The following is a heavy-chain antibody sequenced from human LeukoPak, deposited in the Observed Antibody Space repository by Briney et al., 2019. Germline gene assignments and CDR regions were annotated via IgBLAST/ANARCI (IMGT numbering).Heavy chain of an antibody. CDR3: ASNFYDVGGYYYRTPVQY. V-gene: IGHV3-30*09. D-gene: IGHD3-22*01. CDR1: GFTFSSYA. Sequence: GGSLRLSCAASGFTFSSYAMSWVRQAPGKGLEWVAAVSYDGGSEYYADSVKGRFAVSRDNSKNTLYLQMRSLRPEDTAVYYCASNFYDVGGYYYRTPVQYWGRGTPVTVSS. J-gene: IGHJ4*02. CDR2: VSYDGGSE.